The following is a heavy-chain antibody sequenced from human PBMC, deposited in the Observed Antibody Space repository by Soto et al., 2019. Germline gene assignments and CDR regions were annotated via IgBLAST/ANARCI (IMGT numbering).Heavy chain of an antibody. D-gene: IGHD4-17*01. Sequence: QVQLVESGGGVVQPGRSLRLSCAASGFTFSSYAMHWVRQAPGKGLEWVAVISYDGSNKYYADSVKGRFTISRDNSKNTLYLQMNSLRAEDTAVYYCARGTVPYYYYYGMDVW. CDR3: ARGTVPYYYYYGMDV. V-gene: IGHV3-30-3*01. J-gene: IGHJ6*01. CDR2: ISYDGSNK. CDR1: GFTFSSYA.